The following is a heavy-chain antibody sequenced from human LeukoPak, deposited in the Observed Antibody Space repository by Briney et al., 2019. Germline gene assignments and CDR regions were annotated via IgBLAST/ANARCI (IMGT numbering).Heavy chain of an antibody. CDR2: IYSGGST. Sequence: GGSLRLSCAASGFTFDDCGMSWVRQAPGKGLEWVSVIYSGGSTYYADSVKGRFTISKDNSKNTLYLQMNSLRAEDTAVYYCTRDFKSYYDSSGYYEPWGQGTLVTVSS. J-gene: IGHJ5*02. V-gene: IGHV3-66*01. CDR3: TRDFKSYYDSSGYYEP. CDR1: GFTFDDCG. D-gene: IGHD3-22*01.